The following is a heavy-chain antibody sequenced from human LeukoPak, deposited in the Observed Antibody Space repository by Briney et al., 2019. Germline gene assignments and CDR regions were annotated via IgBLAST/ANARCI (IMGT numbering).Heavy chain of an antibody. V-gene: IGHV4-39*01. D-gene: IGHD4-17*01. CDR1: NGSITSTSYY. CDR3: ARQGGGDFVDS. CDR2: TSSGGSA. J-gene: IGHJ4*02. Sequence: SETLSLTCFVSNGSITSTSYYWAWIRQSPGKGVEWIGTTSSGGSAYYKTSLKSRVTISVDTSKTQLSLRLTSVTAADTAVYYCARQGGGDFVDSWGQGTLVSVS.